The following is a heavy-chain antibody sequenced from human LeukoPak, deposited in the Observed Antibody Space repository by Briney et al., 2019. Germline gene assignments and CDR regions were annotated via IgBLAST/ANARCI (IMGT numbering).Heavy chain of an antibody. J-gene: IGHJ5*02. CDR3: ARVFKGLRELLRSDWFDP. CDR1: GGSFSGYY. CDR2: INHSGST. Sequence: SETLSLTCAVYGGSFSGYYWSWIRQPPGKGLEWIGEINHSGSTNYNPSLKSRVTISVDTSKNQFSLKLSSVTAADTAVYYCARVFKGLRELLRSDWFDPWGQGTLVTVSS. D-gene: IGHD3-10*01. V-gene: IGHV4-34*01.